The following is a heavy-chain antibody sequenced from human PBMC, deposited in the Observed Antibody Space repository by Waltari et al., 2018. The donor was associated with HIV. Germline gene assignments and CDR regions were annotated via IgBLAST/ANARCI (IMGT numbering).Heavy chain of an antibody. J-gene: IGHJ1*01. D-gene: IGHD3-10*01. CDR1: GGSISRGSHY. V-gene: IGHV4-61*02. CDR3: ARGWSNFFGYYGSGEYFQH. Sequence: QVQLQESGPGLVKPSQTLSLTCPVSGGSISRGSHYWSWLRPPAGKGLEWIGRIYTSGRPNYNPSLKSRVTISVDTSQNQFSLKLSSVTAADTAVYYCARGWSNFFGYYGSGEYFQHWGQGTLVTVSS. CDR2: IYTSGRP.